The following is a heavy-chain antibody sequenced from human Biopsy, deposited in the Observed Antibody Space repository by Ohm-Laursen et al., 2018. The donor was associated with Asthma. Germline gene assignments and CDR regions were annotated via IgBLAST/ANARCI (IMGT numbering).Heavy chain of an antibody. CDR1: GFAFGNYA. CDR3: AKDRFDGSVTSHYYYYGIDV. Sequence: SLRLSCSAFGFAFGNYAMYWVRQAPGKGPEWVALISYDGREKGYVDSVKGRFTISRDNFRNTLYVEMNSLRPEDSATYYCAKDRFDGSVTSHYYYYGIDVWGQGTAVTVSS. J-gene: IGHJ6*02. CDR2: ISYDGREK. V-gene: IGHV3-30*18. D-gene: IGHD3-10*01.